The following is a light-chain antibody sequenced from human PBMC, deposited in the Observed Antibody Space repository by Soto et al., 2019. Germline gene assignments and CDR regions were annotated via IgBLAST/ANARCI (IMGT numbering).Light chain of an antibody. CDR3: QQYNNSPTRYT. Sequence: EIVMTQSPATLSVSPGERATLSCRASQSVSSNLAWYQQKPGQAPRLLIYGASTRATGIPARFSGSGSGTEFTLTISSLQSEDFAVYYCQQYNNSPTRYTFGQGTKLEIK. CDR1: QSVSSN. CDR2: GAS. V-gene: IGKV3-15*01. J-gene: IGKJ2*01.